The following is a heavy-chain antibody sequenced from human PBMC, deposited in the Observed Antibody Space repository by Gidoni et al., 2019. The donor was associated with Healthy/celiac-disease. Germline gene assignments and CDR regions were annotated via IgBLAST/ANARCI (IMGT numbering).Heavy chain of an antibody. CDR2: IWYDGSNK. CDR1: GFTFSRYG. V-gene: IGHV3-33*01. J-gene: IGHJ4*02. D-gene: IGHD4-17*01. CDR3: ARVSGYGDDRFDY. Sequence: QVQLVESGGGVVQPGRSLRHSCAAAGFTFSRYGMHWVRQAPGTGLEWVAVIWYDGSNKYYADSVKGRFTISRDNSKNTLYLQMNSLRAEDTAVYYCARVSGYGDDRFDYWGQGTLVTVSS.